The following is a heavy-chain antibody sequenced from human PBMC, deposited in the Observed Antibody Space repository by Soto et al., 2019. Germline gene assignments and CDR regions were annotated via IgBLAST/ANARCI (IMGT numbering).Heavy chain of an antibody. D-gene: IGHD3-3*01. V-gene: IGHV3-23*01. CDR3: GKGKELGVVRYGLDA. CDR2: ITATGRGT. J-gene: IGHJ6*02. CDR1: EFAFATSV. Sequence: EVQLLESGGGLVQPGGSLRLSCAASEFAFATSVMSWVRQAPGKGLEWVAAITATGRGTYYADSVKGRFTVSRDNSNDTLYLQMNSLRAEDTAVYYCGKGKELGVVRYGLDAWGQGTTVTVSS.